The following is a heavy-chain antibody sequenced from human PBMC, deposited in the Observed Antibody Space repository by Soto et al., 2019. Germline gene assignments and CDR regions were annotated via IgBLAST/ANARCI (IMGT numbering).Heavy chain of an antibody. J-gene: IGHJ6*03. CDR2: ISSSSSTI. CDR3: ARGMYSSSSEVSFLYYYYMDV. CDR1: GFTFSSYS. Sequence: GGSLRLSCAASGFTFSSYSLNWVRQAPGKGLEWVSYISSSSSTIYNADSVRGRFTISRDNAKNSLYLQMNSLRADDTAVYYCARGMYSSSSEVSFLYYYYMDVWGKGTTVTVSS. V-gene: IGHV3-48*01. D-gene: IGHD6-6*01.